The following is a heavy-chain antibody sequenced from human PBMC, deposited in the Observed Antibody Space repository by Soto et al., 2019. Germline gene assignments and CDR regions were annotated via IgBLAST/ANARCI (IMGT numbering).Heavy chain of an antibody. J-gene: IGHJ2*01. V-gene: IGHV3-21*01. CDR3: ARCDSPFFDL. Sequence: VQLVESGGGLVKPGGSLRLSCAASGFTFSSYSMNWVRQAPGKGLEWVSSISSSSSYIYYADSVKGRFTISRDNDKNSLYLQMNSLRAEDTAVYYCARCDSPFFDLWGRGTLVTVSS. D-gene: IGHD2-15*01. CDR2: ISSSSSYI. CDR1: GFTFSSYS.